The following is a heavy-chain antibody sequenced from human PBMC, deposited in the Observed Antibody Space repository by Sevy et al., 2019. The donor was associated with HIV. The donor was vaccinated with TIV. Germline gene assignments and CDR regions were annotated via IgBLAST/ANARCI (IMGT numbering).Heavy chain of an antibody. Sequence: GGSLRLSCAASGFTVSSNYMSWVRQAPGKGLEWVSVIYSGGSTYYADSVKGRFTISRNNSKNTLYLQMNSLRAEDTAVYYCARPSFYYGSDYWGQGTLVTVSS. V-gene: IGHV3-53*01. CDR1: GFTVSSNY. CDR3: ARPSFYYGSDY. J-gene: IGHJ4*02. D-gene: IGHD3-10*01. CDR2: IYSGGST.